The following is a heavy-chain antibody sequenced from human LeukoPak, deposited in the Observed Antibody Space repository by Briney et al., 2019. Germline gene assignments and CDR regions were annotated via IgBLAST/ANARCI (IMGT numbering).Heavy chain of an antibody. D-gene: IGHD5-24*01. CDR2: IYYSGST. CDR3: ARQRSFVATIDY. CDR1: GGSINSYY. Sequence: SETLSLTCTVSGGSINSYYWSWIRQPPGKGLEWIGYIYYSGSTNYNPSLKSRVTISVDTSKNQFSLKLSSVTAADKAVYYCARQRSFVATIDYWGQGTLVTVSS. V-gene: IGHV4-59*08. J-gene: IGHJ4*02.